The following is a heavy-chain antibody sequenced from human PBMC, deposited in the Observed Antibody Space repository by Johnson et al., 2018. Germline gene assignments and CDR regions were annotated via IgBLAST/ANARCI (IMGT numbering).Heavy chain of an antibody. CDR2: ISYDGSKK. J-gene: IGHJ6*02. CDR3: AREFVPDDYHYHGVDV. D-gene: IGHD3-10*02. V-gene: IGHV3-30*03. Sequence: QVQLVESGGGVVQPGRSLRLSCAASGFTFSNYCMHWVRQAPGKGLEWLALISYDGSKKYYADSVKGRFTISRDNSKNTLYLQMSGLGAEDTALYYCAREFVPDDYHYHGVDVWGQGTTVTVS. CDR1: GFTFSNYC.